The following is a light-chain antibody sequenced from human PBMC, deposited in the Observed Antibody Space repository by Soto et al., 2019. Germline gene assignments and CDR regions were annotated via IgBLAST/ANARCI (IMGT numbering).Light chain of an antibody. J-gene: IGKJ1*01. CDR1: QGIRND. CDR2: AAT. V-gene: IGKV1-6*02. CDR3: LQDYKYPRT. Sequence: IQMTQSPSSLSASVGDRVTITCRASQGIRNDLGWYQQKPGEAPNLLIYAATSLPSGVPSRFSGSGSGTDFTLTISSLQPEDFATYYCLQDYKYPRTFGQGTKVEVK.